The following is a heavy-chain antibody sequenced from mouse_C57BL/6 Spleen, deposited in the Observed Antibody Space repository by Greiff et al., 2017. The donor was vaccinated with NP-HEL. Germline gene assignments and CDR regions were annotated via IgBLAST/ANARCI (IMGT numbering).Heavy chain of an antibody. CDR3: ARETYDGYHYYAMDY. Sequence: VQLQQPGAELVKPGASVKMSCKASGYTFTSYWITWVKQRPGQGLEWIGDIYPGSGSTNYNEKFKSKATLTVDTSSSTAYMQLSSLTSEDSAVYYCARETYDGYHYYAMDYWGQGTSVTVSS. J-gene: IGHJ4*01. CDR2: IYPGSGST. D-gene: IGHD2-3*01. V-gene: IGHV1-55*01. CDR1: GYTFTSYW.